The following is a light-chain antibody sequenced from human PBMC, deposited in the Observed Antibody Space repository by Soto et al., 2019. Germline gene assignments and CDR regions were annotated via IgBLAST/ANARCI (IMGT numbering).Light chain of an antibody. V-gene: IGKV3-15*01. J-gene: IGKJ2*01. CDR2: GAS. Sequence: EIVLTQSPATLSVSPGNRATLSCRASQSVNSDLAWYQQKPGQAPRLLIYGASTRATGTPTRFSGSVSGTEFTLTSSSLQSEDLAVYFCQQYNNWPPYTGGQGTKLEIK. CDR3: QQYNNWPPYT. CDR1: QSVNSD.